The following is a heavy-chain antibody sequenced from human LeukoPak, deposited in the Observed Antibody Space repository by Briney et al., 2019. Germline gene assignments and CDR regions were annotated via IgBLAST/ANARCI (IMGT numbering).Heavy chain of an antibody. CDR2: VFYTGAT. V-gene: IGHV4-59*08. CDR3: ARLTRHYFVF. J-gene: IGHJ4*02. Sequence: SETLSLTCTVSGGSISAYYWSWIRQPPGKGLEWIGDVFYTGATYCNPSLESRVTIPVDTSKNQFSLNLTSVTAADAAVYYCARLTRHYFVFWGRGTPVAVSS. CDR1: GGSISAYY.